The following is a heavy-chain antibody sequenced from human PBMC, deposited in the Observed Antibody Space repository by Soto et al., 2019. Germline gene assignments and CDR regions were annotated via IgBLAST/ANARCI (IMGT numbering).Heavy chain of an antibody. CDR3: ARDGSGSYYVDPQDAFDI. V-gene: IGHV4-31*03. CDR2: IYYSGST. J-gene: IGHJ3*02. CDR1: GGSISSGGYY. Sequence: PSETLSLTCTVSGGSISSGGYYWSWIRQHPGKGLEWIGYIYYSGSTYYNPSLKSRVTISVDTSKNQFSLKLSSVTAADTAVYYCARDGSGSYYVDPQDAFDIWGQGTMVTVSS. D-gene: IGHD1-26*01.